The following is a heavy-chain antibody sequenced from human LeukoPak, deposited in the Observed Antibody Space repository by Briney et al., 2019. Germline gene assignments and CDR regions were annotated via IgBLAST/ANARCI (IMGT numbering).Heavy chain of an antibody. Sequence: ASVKVSCKASGGTFSSYAISWVRQAPGQGLEWMGRIIPILGIANYAQKFQGRVTITADKSTNTAYMELSSLRSEDTAVYFCARDYVLRGGGNSGYYYGMDVWGQGTTVTVSS. J-gene: IGHJ6*02. CDR3: ARDYVLRGGGNSGYYYGMDV. CDR2: IIPILGIA. CDR1: GGTFSSYA. V-gene: IGHV1-69*04. D-gene: IGHD4-23*01.